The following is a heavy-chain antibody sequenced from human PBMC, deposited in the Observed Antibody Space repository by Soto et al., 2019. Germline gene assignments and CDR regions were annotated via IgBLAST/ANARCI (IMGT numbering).Heavy chain of an antibody. D-gene: IGHD2-2*01. V-gene: IGHV3-23*01. CDR2: ISGSGGST. CDR3: ARLPSYCSSTSCQFTTDAFDI. J-gene: IGHJ3*02. CDR1: GFTFSSYA. Sequence: GGSLRLSCAASGFTFSSYAMSWVRQAPGKGLEWVSAISGSGGSTYYADSVKGRFTIFRDNSKNTLYLQMNSLRAEDTAVYYCARLPSYCSSTSCQFTTDAFDIWGQGTMVTVSS.